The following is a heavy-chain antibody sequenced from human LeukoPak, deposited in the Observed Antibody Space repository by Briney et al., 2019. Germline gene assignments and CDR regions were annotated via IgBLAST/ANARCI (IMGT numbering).Heavy chain of an antibody. CDR3: ARAVGYCSGGSCYWPDY. CDR2: IYYSGST. D-gene: IGHD2-15*01. Sequence: SETLSLTCTVSGGSISSGEYYWSWIRQPPGKGLEWIGYIYYSGSTYYNPSLKSRVTISVDTSKNQFSLKLSSVTAADTAVYYCARAVGYCSGGSCYWPDYWGQGTLVTVSS. V-gene: IGHV4-30-4*01. CDR1: GGSISSGEYY. J-gene: IGHJ4*02.